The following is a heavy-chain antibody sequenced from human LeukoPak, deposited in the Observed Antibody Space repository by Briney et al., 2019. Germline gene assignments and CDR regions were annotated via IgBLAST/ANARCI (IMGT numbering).Heavy chain of an antibody. J-gene: IGHJ3*02. D-gene: IGHD6-19*01. CDR2: ISYDGSNK. CDR1: GFTFSSYA. CDR3: AKDNTIAVAGLDAFDI. Sequence: GGSLRLSCAASGFTFSSYAMHWVRQAPGKGLEWVAVISYDGSNKYYADSVKGRFTISRDNSKNTLYLQMNSLRAEDTAVYYCAKDNTIAVAGLDAFDIWGQGTMVTVSS. V-gene: IGHV3-30-3*01.